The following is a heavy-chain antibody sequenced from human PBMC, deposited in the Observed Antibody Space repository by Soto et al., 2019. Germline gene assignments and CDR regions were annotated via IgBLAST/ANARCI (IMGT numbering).Heavy chain of an antibody. CDR3: ARERLGEFVSDY. CDR1: GFTFSSYG. J-gene: IGHJ4*02. Sequence: QVQLVESGGGVVQPGRSLRLSCAASGFTFSSYGMHWVRQAPGKGLEWVAVISYDGSDKYYADSVKGRFTLSRDNSKSTLYLQMNSLRAEDTAVYYCARERLGEFVSDYWGQGTLVTVSS. D-gene: IGHD3-10*01. CDR2: ISYDGSDK. V-gene: IGHV3-30*03.